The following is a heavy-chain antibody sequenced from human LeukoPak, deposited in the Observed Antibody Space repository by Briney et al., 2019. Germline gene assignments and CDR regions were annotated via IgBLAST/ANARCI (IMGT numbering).Heavy chain of an antibody. J-gene: IGHJ4*02. CDR2: ISYSGGTK. D-gene: IGHD6-19*01. CDR3: ASGDSRGLEMHY. Sequence: RGSLRHSCAASGFTFSSYAMTWVRQAPGKGLEWVSGISYSGGTKYYADSVKGRFTISRDNSKNTLYLQMNSLRAEDTAVYYCASGDSRGLEMHYWGQGNLVTVSS. CDR1: GFTFSSYA. V-gene: IGHV3-23*01.